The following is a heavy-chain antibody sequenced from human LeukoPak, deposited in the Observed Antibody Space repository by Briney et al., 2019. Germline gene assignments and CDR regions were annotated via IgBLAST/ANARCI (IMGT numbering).Heavy chain of an antibody. Sequence: SETLSLTCAVYGGSFSGYYWSWIRQPPGKGLEWIGEINHSGSTNYNPSLKSRVTISVDTSKNQFSLKLSSVTAADTAVYYCARAYCSSTSCYGLNYYYYFMDVWGKGTTVTVSS. V-gene: IGHV4-34*01. D-gene: IGHD2-2*01. CDR1: GGSFSGYY. CDR3: ARAYCSSTSCYGLNYYYYFMDV. CDR2: INHSGST. J-gene: IGHJ6*03.